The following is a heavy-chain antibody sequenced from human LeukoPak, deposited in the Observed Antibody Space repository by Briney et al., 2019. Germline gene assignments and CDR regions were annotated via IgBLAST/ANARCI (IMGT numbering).Heavy chain of an antibody. D-gene: IGHD2-21*01. Sequence: SQTLSVTCSVSGGSVSSDDYYWTWIRQPPGGRLVWIGYIRNNGDARYNPSLNSRVTISVDTSKNQFSLKLSSMTAADTAVYYCARDMYLRINCGFGYWGRGTLVTVSS. CDR3: ARDMYLRINCGFGY. CDR1: GGSVSSDDYY. V-gene: IGHV4-61*08. J-gene: IGHJ4*02. CDR2: IRNNGDA.